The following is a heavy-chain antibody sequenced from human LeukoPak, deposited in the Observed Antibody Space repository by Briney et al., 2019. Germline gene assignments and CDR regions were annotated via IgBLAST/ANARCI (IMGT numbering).Heavy chain of an antibody. J-gene: IGHJ4*02. CDR3: ARGGGGYVGFDY. V-gene: IGHV3-7*03. CDR2: IKQDGSEK. D-gene: IGHD5-12*01. Sequence: GGSLRLSCAASGFTFSGYWMSWVRQAPGKGLEWVANIKQDGSEKYYVDSVKGRFTISRDNAKNSLYLQMNSLRAEDTAVYHCARGGGGYVGFDYWGQGTLVTVSS. CDR1: GFTFSGYW.